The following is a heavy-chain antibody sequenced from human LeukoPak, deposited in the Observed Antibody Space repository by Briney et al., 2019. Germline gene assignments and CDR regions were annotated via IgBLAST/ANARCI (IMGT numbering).Heavy chain of an antibody. CDR3: ARGWGFGSIDY. V-gene: IGHV1-2*02. CDR1: GYTFTDYY. Sequence: ASVKVSCKASGYTFTDYYVHWVRQAPGQGLEWMGWISPSSGGTNYAQKFQGRVTMTRDTSISTAYMELSSLRPDDTAVYYCARGWGFGSIDYWGQGTLVTVSS. CDR2: ISPSSGGT. D-gene: IGHD7-27*01. J-gene: IGHJ4*02.